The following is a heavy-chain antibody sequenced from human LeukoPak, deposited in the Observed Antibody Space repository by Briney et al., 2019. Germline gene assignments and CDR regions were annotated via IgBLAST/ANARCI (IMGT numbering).Heavy chain of an antibody. CDR3: AKGPYDSSGCYSEY. V-gene: IGHV3-23*01. CDR1: GFTFSSYA. D-gene: IGHD3-22*01. J-gene: IGHJ4*02. Sequence: GGSLRLSCAGSGFTFSSYAMSWVRQAPGKGLEWVSAISGSAGNTYYADSVKGRFTISRDNSKNTLYLQMNSLRVEDMAVYYCAKGPYDSSGCYSEYWGQGTLVTVSS. CDR2: ISGSAGNT.